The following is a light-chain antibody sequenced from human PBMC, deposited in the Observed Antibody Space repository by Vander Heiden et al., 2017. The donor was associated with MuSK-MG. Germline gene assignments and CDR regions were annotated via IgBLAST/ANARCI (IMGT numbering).Light chain of an antibody. J-gene: IGKJ2*01. CDR3: QQYSYSPPYT. CDR2: KAS. V-gene: IGKV1-5*03. CDR1: QGISKW. Sequence: DIQMTQSPSTLSASVGVRVTIACRASQGISKWLAWYQQKPGKAPKLLIYKASSLYSGVPTRFSGSGSGTEFTLTISGLQPDDFATYYCQQYSYSPPYTFGQGTTLEI.